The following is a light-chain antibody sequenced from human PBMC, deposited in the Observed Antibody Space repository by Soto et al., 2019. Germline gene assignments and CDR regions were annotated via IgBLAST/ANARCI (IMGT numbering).Light chain of an antibody. CDR1: QSVSSY. V-gene: IGKV3-11*01. CDR3: QQYNSYPRT. Sequence: EIVLTQSPATLSLSPGERATLSCGASQSVSSYLVWYQQKAGQAPRLLIYDASTRATGIPARFSGSGSGTEFTLTISSLQPDDFAAYYCQQYNSYPRTFGQGTKVDI. J-gene: IGKJ1*01. CDR2: DAS.